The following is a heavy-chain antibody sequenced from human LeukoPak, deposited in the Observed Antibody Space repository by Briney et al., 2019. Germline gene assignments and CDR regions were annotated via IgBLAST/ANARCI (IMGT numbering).Heavy chain of an antibody. CDR3: ARGRDRGASTPSDY. CDR2: INPNNGGT. V-gene: IGHV1-2*02. Sequence: ASVKVSCKASGYTFTDYYIHWVRQAPGQGLEWMGWINPNNGGTNYAQKFQGRVTMTRDTSISTVYMELSSLRSDDTAVYYCARGRDRGASTPSDYWGQGTLVTVSS. CDR1: GYTFTDYY. D-gene: IGHD1-26*01. J-gene: IGHJ4*02.